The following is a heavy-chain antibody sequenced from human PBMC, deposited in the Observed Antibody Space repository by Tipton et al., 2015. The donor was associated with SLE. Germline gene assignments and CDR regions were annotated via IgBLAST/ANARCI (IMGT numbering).Heavy chain of an antibody. D-gene: IGHD2-8*01. J-gene: IGHJ2*01. Sequence: TLSLTCTVSGGSISSSSYYWGWIRQPPGEGLEWIGSVYFSGSTYYTPSLKSRVTISIDTSKSQFSLNLSSVTAADTAVYYCARDSPTQCNGVCPLVRYFDLWGRGTLVTVSS. CDR2: VYFSGST. V-gene: IGHV4-39*07. CDR1: GGSISSSSYY. CDR3: ARDSPTQCNGVCPLVRYFDL.